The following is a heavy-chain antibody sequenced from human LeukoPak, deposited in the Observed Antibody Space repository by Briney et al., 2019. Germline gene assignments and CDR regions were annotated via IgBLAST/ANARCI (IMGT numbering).Heavy chain of an antibody. J-gene: IGHJ4*02. CDR2: INHSGST. CDR1: GGSFSGYY. CDR3: ARRPGY. D-gene: IGHD7-27*01. V-gene: IGHV4-34*01. Sequence: SETLSLTCAVYGGSFSGYYWSWTRQPPGKGLEWIGEINHSGSTNYNPSLKSRVTISVDTSKNQFSLKLSSVTAADTAVYYCARRPGYWGQGTLVTVSS.